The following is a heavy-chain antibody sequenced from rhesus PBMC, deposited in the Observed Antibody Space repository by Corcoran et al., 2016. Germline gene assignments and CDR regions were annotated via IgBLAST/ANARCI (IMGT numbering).Heavy chain of an antibody. J-gene: IGHJ4*01. CDR1: GGSIRSNY. CDR2: IYGSGSSP. D-gene: IGHD5-24*01. Sequence: QVQLQESGPGLVQPLETLSLTCAVSGGSIRSNYWHWIRLAPGQGLERIGIIYGSGSSPNSNPSLKSRVTLSVDTSKNQLSLKLSSVTAADTAVYYCARHDRRYSGYSQGGNFDYWGQGVLVTVSS. V-gene: IGHV4S11*01. CDR3: ARHDRRYSGYSQGGNFDY.